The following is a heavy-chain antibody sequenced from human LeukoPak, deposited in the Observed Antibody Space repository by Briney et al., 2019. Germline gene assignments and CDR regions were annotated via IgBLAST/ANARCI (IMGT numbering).Heavy chain of an antibody. D-gene: IGHD3-10*01. CDR2: IHYSGST. V-gene: IGHV4-59*01. Sequence: SETLSLTCTASGGSINSYYWSWIRQPPGKGLEWIGYIHYSGSTNYNPSLKGRVTMSVDTSKNQFSLNLSSVTAADTAVYYCARDSVSYFFDYWGQGTLVTVSS. CDR3: ARDSVSYFFDY. CDR1: GGSINSYY. J-gene: IGHJ4*02.